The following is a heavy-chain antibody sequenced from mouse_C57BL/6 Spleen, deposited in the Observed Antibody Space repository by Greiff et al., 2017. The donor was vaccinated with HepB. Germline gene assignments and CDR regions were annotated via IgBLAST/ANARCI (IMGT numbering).Heavy chain of an antibody. CDR1: GYTFTDYN. J-gene: IGHJ4*01. CDR3: ERSAVTTVVADYAMDY. D-gene: IGHD1-1*01. V-gene: IGHV1-18*01. CDR2: INPNNGGT. Sequence: EVQLQQSGPELVKPGASVKIPCKASGYTFTDYNMDWVKQSHGKSLEWIGDINPNNGGTIYNQKFKGKATLTVDKSSSTAYMELRSLTSEDTAVYYWERSAVTTVVADYAMDYWGQGTSVTVSS.